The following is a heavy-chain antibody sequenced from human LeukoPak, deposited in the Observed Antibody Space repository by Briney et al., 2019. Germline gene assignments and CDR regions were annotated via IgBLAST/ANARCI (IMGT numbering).Heavy chain of an antibody. J-gene: IGHJ4*02. V-gene: IGHV3-23*01. CDR1: GFTFSSYA. CDR3: AKVHVPSSIAALPGDY. CDR2: ISGSGGST. D-gene: IGHD6-6*01. Sequence: GGSLRLSCAASGFTFSSYAMSWVRQAPGKGLERVSAISGSGGSTYYADSVKGRFTISRDNSKNTLYLQMNSLRAEDTAVYYCAKVHVPSSIAALPGDYWGQGTLVTVSS.